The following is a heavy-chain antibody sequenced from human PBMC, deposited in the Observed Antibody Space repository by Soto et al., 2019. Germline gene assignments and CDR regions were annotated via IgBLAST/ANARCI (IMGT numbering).Heavy chain of an antibody. V-gene: IGHV4-39*01. J-gene: IGHJ6*02. CDR1: GGSISSSSYY. CDR3: ARSQADYDFWSGCLSYYYYGMDV. Sequence: SETLSLTCTVSGGSISSSSYYWGWIRQPPGKGLEWIGSIYYSGSTYYNPSLKSRVTISVDTSKNQFSLKLSSVTAADTAVYYCARSQADYDFWSGCLSYYYYGMDVWGQGTTVTVSS. CDR2: IYYSGST. D-gene: IGHD3-3*01.